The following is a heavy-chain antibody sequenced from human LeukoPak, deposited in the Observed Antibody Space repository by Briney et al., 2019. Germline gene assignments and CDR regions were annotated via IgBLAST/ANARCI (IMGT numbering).Heavy chain of an antibody. CDR1: GFTFSSYA. CDR3: AKDQDANYYDSSGPPYYFDY. CDR2: ISGSGGST. D-gene: IGHD3-22*01. J-gene: IGHJ4*02. V-gene: IGHV3-23*01. Sequence: GSLRLSCAASGFTFSSYAMSWVRQAPGKGLEWVSAISGSGGSTYYADSVKGRFTISRDNSKNTLYLQMNSLRAEDTAVYYCAKDQDANYYDSSGPPYYFDYWGQGTLVTVSS.